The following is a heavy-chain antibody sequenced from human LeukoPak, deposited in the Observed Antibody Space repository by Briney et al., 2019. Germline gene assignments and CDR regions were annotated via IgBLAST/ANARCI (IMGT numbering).Heavy chain of an antibody. CDR2: IIPIFGTA. CDR1: GGTFSSYV. J-gene: IGHJ5*02. V-gene: IGHV1-69*13. D-gene: IGHD1-26*01. Sequence: GASVKVSCTASGGTFSSYVINWVRQAPGQGLEWMGGIIPIFGTANYAQKFQGRVTITADESTSTAYMELSSLRSEDTAVYYCARSPGPPPTNWFDPWGQGTLVTVPS. CDR3: ARSPGPPPTNWFDP.